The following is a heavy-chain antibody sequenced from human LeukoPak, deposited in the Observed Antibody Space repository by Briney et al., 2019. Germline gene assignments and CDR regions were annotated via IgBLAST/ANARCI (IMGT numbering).Heavy chain of an antibody. Sequence: GGSLRLSCAASGFTVSSNYMSWVRQAPGKGLEWVSVIYSGGSTYYADSVKGRFTISRDNSKNTLYLQMNSLRAEDTAVYYCASPRHSSGWYPPGYWGQGTLVTVSS. CDR2: IYSGGST. D-gene: IGHD6-19*01. J-gene: IGHJ4*02. CDR1: GFTVSSNY. V-gene: IGHV3-66*01. CDR3: ASPRHSSGWYPPGY.